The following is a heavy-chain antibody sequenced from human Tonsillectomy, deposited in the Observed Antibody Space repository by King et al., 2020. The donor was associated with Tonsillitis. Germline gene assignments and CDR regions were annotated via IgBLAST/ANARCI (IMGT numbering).Heavy chain of an antibody. J-gene: IGHJ5*02. V-gene: IGHV3-23*04. CDR3: AKTLGYCSSTICHYNWSDP. Sequence: VQLVESGGGLVQTGGSLRLSCAASGFTFSSYAMSWVRQAPGKGLEWVSAISGSGGSTYYADSVKGRFTISRDNSKNTLYLQMNSLRAEDTAVYYCAKTLGYCSSTICHYNWSDPWGQGTRVTVSS. D-gene: IGHD2-2*01. CDR2: ISGSGGST. CDR1: GFTFSSYA.